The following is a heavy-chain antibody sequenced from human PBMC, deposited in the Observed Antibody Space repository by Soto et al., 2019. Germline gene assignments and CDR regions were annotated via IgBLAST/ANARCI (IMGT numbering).Heavy chain of an antibody. D-gene: IGHD3-9*01. V-gene: IGHV1-18*01. Sequence: QVQLVQSGPEVKKPGASVMVACKASGYTFLKYGINWVRQAPGQGLEWMGGIQTDNDHASFAQKFEGRVTMTTDTSTRTVYMELRDLSSDDTAVYYCAKDLGSGYRFDYWGQGTPVTVSS. CDR2: IQTDNDHA. J-gene: IGHJ4*02. CDR1: GYTFLKYG. CDR3: AKDLGSGYRFDY.